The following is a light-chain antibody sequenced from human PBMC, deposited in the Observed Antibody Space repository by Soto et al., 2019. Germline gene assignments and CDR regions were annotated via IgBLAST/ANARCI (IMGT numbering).Light chain of an antibody. Sequence: DIQMTQVPCTLPASLGDSVTVTCRASQSISNWLAWYQQKPGKAPKLLIYAASSLQSGVPSRFSGSGSGTDFTLTISSLQPEDFATYYCQQSYSTPITFGQGTRLEIK. V-gene: IGKV1-39*01. CDR3: QQSYSTPIT. J-gene: IGKJ5*01. CDR1: QSISNW. CDR2: AAS.